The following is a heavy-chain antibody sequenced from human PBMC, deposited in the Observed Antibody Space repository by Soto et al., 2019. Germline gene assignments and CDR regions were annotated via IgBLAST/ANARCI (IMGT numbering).Heavy chain of an antibody. J-gene: IGHJ4*02. V-gene: IGHV3-23*01. Sequence: GGSLRPSCAASGFTFSSYSMSWVRQAPGKGLEWVSAISGSGGSTYYADSVKGRFTISRDNSKNTLYLQMNSLRAEDTAVYYCANTAGYSSGWFEPFDYWGQGTLVTV. CDR3: ANTAGYSSGWFEPFDY. D-gene: IGHD6-19*01. CDR1: GFTFSSYS. CDR2: ISGSGGST.